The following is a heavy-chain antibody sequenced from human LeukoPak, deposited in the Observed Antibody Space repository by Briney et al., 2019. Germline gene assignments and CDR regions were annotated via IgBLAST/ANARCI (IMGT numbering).Heavy chain of an antibody. D-gene: IGHD2-2*01. CDR2: LSNDGISK. CDR1: RFTFNNYV. Sequence: GGSLRLSCAASRFTFNNYVFHWVRQAPGKGLEWVAVLSNDGISKNYADPVKGRFTISRDNSKNTLYLQMNSLRAEDTAVYYCAKTDIVVVPAAEYYFDYWGQGTLVTVSS. V-gene: IGHV3-30-3*02. CDR3: AKTDIVVVPAAEYYFDY. J-gene: IGHJ4*02.